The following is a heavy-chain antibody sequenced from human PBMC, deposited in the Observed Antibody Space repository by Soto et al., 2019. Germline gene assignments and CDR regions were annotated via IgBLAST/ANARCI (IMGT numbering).Heavy chain of an antibody. CDR3: ARDPGVDGQ. D-gene: IGHD2-8*01. CDR2: INPKSDDT. Sequence: ASVKVSCKASGYPFSDNQIHWLRRAPGQGLEWMGRINPKSDDTNYAQKFQGRVTITADESTSTAYMELSSLRSEDTAVYYCARDPGVDGQWGQGTLVTVSS. J-gene: IGHJ4*02. V-gene: IGHV1-2*02. CDR1: GYPFSDNQ.